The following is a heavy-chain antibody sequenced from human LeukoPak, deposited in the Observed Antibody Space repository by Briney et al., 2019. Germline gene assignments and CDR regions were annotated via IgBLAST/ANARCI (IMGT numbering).Heavy chain of an antibody. D-gene: IGHD6-19*01. CDR2: VSYDGRYR. CDR3: AKFGVAAGTDYWYFDL. V-gene: IGHV3-30*18. Sequence: GGSLGLSCVASGFTFSSYGMYWVRQAPGKGLERVAVVSYDGRYRYYADSVKGRFTISRDNSKNTLYLQMDSLRAEDTAVYYCAKFGVAAGTDYWYFDLWGRGTLVTVSS. J-gene: IGHJ2*01. CDR1: GFTFSSYG.